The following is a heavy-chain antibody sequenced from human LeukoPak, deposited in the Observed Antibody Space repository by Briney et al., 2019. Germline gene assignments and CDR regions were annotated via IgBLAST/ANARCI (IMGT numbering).Heavy chain of an antibody. CDR1: GFTFSDYY. Sequence: GGSLRLSCAASGFTFSDYYMSWIRQAPGKGLEWVSYISSSGSTIYYADSVKGRFTISRGNAKNSLYLQMNSLRAEDTAVYYCARDVYDSSALIDYWGQGTLVTVSS. J-gene: IGHJ4*02. V-gene: IGHV3-11*01. CDR3: ARDVYDSSALIDY. D-gene: IGHD3-22*01. CDR2: ISSSGSTI.